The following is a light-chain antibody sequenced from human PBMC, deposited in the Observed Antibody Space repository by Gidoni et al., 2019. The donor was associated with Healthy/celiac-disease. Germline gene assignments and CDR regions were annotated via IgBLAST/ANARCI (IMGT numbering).Light chain of an antibody. V-gene: IGKV3-15*01. CDR2: GAS. CDR3: QEYNNWLTWT. Sequence: EIVMTQSPATLSVSQAERATLSCRASQSVSSNLAWYHKKPGQGPRLLIYGASTRATGIPATFSGSGSGTEFTITISSLQYEDFAGYYCQEYNNWLTWTFGQGNKVEIK. CDR1: QSVSSN. J-gene: IGKJ1*01.